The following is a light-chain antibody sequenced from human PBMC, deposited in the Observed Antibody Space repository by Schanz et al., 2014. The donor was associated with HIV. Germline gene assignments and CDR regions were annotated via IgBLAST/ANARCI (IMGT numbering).Light chain of an antibody. J-gene: IGLJ3*02. CDR1: SSNIGAGYD. Sequence: QSVLTQPPSVSGAPGQRVTISCAGSSSNIGAGYDVHWYHHLPGSAPKLLISGNNNRPSGVPDRFSGSKSGSSASLAISGLQDEDEADYFCQSFDSSLNGVLFGGGTKLTVL. CDR3: QSFDSSLNGVL. V-gene: IGLV1-40*01. CDR2: GNN.